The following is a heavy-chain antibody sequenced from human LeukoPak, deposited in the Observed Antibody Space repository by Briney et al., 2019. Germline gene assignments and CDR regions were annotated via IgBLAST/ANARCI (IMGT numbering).Heavy chain of an antibody. CDR2: IYDSGSI. CDR3: ARGGSGYDSFYYYGMDV. V-gene: IGHV4-59*01. Sequence: SQTLSLTCTVSGGSLSSYYWSWIRQPPGKGLEWIGYIYDSGSINYNPSLKSRVTISLDTSKNQFSLKLSSVTAADTAVYYCARGGSGYDSFYYYGMDVWGQGTTVTVSS. CDR1: GGSLSSYY. J-gene: IGHJ6*02. D-gene: IGHD5-12*01.